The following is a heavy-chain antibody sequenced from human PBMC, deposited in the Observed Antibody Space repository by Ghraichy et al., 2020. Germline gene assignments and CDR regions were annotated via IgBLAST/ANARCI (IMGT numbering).Heavy chain of an antibody. Sequence: SETLSLTCTVSGASISSGGYYWSWIRQHPGKGLEWIGYIYYSGSTYYNPSLKSRVTKSVDTSKNQFSLKLSSVTAADTAVYYCARYRYDFWSGYEYYFDYWGQGTLVTVSS. CDR1: GASISSGGYY. V-gene: IGHV4-31*03. J-gene: IGHJ4*02. D-gene: IGHD3-3*01. CDR3: ARYRYDFWSGYEYYFDY. CDR2: IYYSGST.